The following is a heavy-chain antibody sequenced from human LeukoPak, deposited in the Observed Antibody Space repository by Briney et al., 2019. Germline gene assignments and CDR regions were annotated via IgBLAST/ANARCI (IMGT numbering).Heavy chain of an antibody. CDR1: EFTFSSYG. D-gene: IGHD6-13*01. J-gene: IGHJ2*01. CDR3: ARDRDYSGTWQRYFDL. V-gene: IGHV3-30*03. CDR2: ISYDGSNE. Sequence: PGRSLRLSCEASEFTFSSYGIHWVRQAPGKGLEWVAVISYDGSNEYYADSVKGRFTISRDNSKNTLHLQMNSLRPEDTAVYFCARDRDYSGTWQRYFDLWGRGTLVTVSS.